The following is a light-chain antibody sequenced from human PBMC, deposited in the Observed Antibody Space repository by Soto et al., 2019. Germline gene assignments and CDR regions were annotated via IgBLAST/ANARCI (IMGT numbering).Light chain of an antibody. CDR1: QSVNSN. Sequence: EIVMTQSPATLSVSPGERATLSCRASQSVNSNLDWYRQKPGQAPRLLISDASTRATGVPARFSGSGSGTEFTLTISSLQSEDSGIYDCQQYNFWPPLTFGGGTKVEIK. CDR2: DAS. CDR3: QQYNFWPPLT. J-gene: IGKJ4*01. V-gene: IGKV3-15*01.